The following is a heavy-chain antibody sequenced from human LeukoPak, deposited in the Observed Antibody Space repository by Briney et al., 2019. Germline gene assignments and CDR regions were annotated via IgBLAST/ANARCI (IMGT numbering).Heavy chain of an antibody. D-gene: IGHD4-23*01. Sequence: SVKVSCKASGGTFSSYTISWVRQAPGQGLEWMGRIIPILGIANYAQKFQGRVTITADKSTSTAYMELSSLRSEDAAVYYCARTMTTVVTAGPLAFDIWGQGTMVTVSS. CDR3: ARTMTTVVTAGPLAFDI. CDR1: GGTFSSYT. CDR2: IIPILGIA. V-gene: IGHV1-69*02. J-gene: IGHJ3*02.